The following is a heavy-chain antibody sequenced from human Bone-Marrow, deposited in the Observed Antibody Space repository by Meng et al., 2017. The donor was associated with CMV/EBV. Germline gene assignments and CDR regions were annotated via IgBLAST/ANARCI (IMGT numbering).Heavy chain of an antibody. V-gene: IGHV3-23*01. CDR1: GFTFSSYS. CDR2: ISGSGGST. J-gene: IGHJ4*02. CDR3: AKDKGVPKYQLLYMEGFDY. Sequence: GGSLRLSCAASGFTFSSYSMNWVRQAPGKGLEWVSAISGSGGSTYYADSVKGRFTISRDNSKNTLYLQMNSLRAEDTAVYYCAKDKGVPKYQLLYMEGFDYWGQGTLVTVYS. D-gene: IGHD2-2*02.